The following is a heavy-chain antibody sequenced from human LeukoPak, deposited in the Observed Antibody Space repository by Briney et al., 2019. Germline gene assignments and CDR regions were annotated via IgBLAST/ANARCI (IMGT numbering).Heavy chain of an antibody. V-gene: IGHV1-18*01. CDR3: ARSYYYGSGSYNNYGMDV. J-gene: IGHJ6*02. Sequence: GASVKVSCKASGYTFTSYGISWVRQAPGQGLEWMGWISAYNGNTNYAQKLQGRVTMTTDTSTSTAYMELRSLRSDDTAVYYCARSYYYGSGSYNNYGMDVWGQGTTVTVSS. CDR1: GYTFTSYG. D-gene: IGHD3-10*01. CDR2: ISAYNGNT.